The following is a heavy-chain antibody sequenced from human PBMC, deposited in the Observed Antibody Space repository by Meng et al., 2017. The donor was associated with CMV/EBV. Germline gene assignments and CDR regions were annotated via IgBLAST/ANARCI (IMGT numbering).Heavy chain of an antibody. CDR2: INHSGST. J-gene: IGHJ3*02. D-gene: IGHD2-2*01. V-gene: IGHV4-34*01. CDR1: GGSFSGYY. Sequence: SETLSLTCAVYGGSFSGYYWSWIRQPPGKGLEWIGEINHSGSTNYNPSLKSRVTISVDTSKNQFSLKLSSVTAADTAVYYCARGLKKNRGIVVVPAASRNAFDIWGQGTMVTVSS. CDR3: ARGLKKNRGIVVVPAASRNAFDI.